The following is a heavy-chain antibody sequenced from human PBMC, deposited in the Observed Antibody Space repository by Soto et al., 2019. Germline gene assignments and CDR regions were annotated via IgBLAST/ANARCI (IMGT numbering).Heavy chain of an antibody. Sequence: SVKVSCKASGGTFSSYAISWVRQAPGQGLEWMRRIIPLLDTTNYAQKFQGRVTITADKSTGTAYMELNSLRSEDTAVYYCARDPPPMDVWGQGTTVTVSS. V-gene: IGHV1-69*04. CDR1: GGTFSSYA. J-gene: IGHJ6*02. CDR2: IIPLLDTT. CDR3: ARDPPPMDV.